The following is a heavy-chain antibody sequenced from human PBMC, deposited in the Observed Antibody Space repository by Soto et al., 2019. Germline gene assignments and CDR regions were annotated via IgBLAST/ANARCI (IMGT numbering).Heavy chain of an antibody. V-gene: IGHV4-31*03. CDR3: ARVGYCSGGSCYGYYYYYGMDV. D-gene: IGHD2-15*01. CDR1: GGSISSGGYY. CDR2: IYYGGST. Sequence: VQLQESGPGLVKPSQTLSLTCTVSGGSISSGGYYWSWIRQHPGKGLEWIGYIYYGGSTYYNPSLKSRVTISVDTSKNQISLKLTSVTAADTAVYYCARVGYCSGGSCYGYYYYYGMDVWGQGTTVTVSS. J-gene: IGHJ6*02.